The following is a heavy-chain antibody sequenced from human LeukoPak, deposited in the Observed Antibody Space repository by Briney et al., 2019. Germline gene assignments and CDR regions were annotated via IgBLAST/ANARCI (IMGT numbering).Heavy chain of an antibody. CDR2: IYYSGST. CDR1: GGSISSGGYY. V-gene: IGHV4-31*03. J-gene: IGHJ4*02. Sequence: SQTLSLTCTVSGGSISSGGYYWRWIRQHPGKGLEWIGYIYYSGSTYYNPSLKSRVTISVDTSKNQFSLKLSSVTAADTAVYYCARGWNQDIVVVPAATHFDYWGQGTLVTVSS. D-gene: IGHD2-2*01. CDR3: ARGWNQDIVVVPAATHFDY.